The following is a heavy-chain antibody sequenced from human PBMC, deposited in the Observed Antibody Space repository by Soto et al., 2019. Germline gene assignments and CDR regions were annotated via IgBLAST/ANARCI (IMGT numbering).Heavy chain of an antibody. J-gene: IGHJ4*02. V-gene: IGHV4-61*01. Sequence: SETLSLTSTVSSGSVSSGSYYWSWIRQPPGKGLEWIGYIYYSGSTNYNPSLKSRVTISVDTSKNQFSLKLSSVTAADTAVYYCAMIKRGYSGYVGYYFDYWGQGTLVTGSS. CDR2: IYYSGST. CDR1: SGSVSSGSYY. D-gene: IGHD5-12*01. CDR3: AMIKRGYSGYVGYYFDY.